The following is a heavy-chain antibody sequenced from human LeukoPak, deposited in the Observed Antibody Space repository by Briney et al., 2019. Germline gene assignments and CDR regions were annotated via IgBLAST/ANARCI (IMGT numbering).Heavy chain of an antibody. CDR1: GGTFSSYA. Sequence: GASVKVSCKASGGTFSSYAISWVRQAPGQGLEWMGWINPNSGGTNYAQKFQGRVTMTRDTSISTAYMELSRLRSDDSAVYYCARGDDILTGYHDYYYYYMDVWGKGTTVTVSS. CDR2: INPNSGGT. V-gene: IGHV1-2*02. J-gene: IGHJ6*03. D-gene: IGHD3-9*01. CDR3: ARGDDILTGYHDYYYYYMDV.